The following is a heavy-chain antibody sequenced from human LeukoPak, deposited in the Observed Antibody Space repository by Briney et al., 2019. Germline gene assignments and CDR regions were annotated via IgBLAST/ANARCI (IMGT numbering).Heavy chain of an antibody. Sequence: LRLSCVASGFTFSRYGMHWVRQSPAKGLEWIGEINHSGSTNYNPSLKSRVTISVDTSKNQFSLKLSSVTAADTAVYYCARSEPTNWGYAFDIWGQGTMVTVSS. J-gene: IGHJ3*02. CDR1: GFTFSRYG. D-gene: IGHD7-27*01. CDR2: INHSGST. CDR3: ARSEPTNWGYAFDI. V-gene: IGHV4-34*01.